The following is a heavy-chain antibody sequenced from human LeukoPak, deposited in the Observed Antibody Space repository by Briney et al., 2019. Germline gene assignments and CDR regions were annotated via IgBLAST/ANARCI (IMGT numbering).Heavy chain of an antibody. Sequence: PSETLSLTCTVSGGSISSYYWSWIRQPPGKGLEWIGYIHYSGSTNYNPSLKSRVTISVDTSKNQFSLKLSSVTAADTAVYYCARSASPRWFDYWGQGTLVTVSS. D-gene: IGHD2-15*01. CDR3: ARSASPRWFDY. V-gene: IGHV4-59*01. CDR1: GGSISSYY. J-gene: IGHJ4*02. CDR2: IHYSGST.